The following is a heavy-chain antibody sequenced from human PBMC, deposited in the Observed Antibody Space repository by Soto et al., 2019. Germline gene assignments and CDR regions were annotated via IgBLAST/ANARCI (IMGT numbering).Heavy chain of an antibody. D-gene: IGHD2-15*01. J-gene: IGHJ4*02. V-gene: IGHV1-18*01. CDR1: GYTFTSYG. CDR3: ARVPCSGGSCYSWPYFDY. CDR2: ISAYNGNT. Sequence: ASVKVSCKASGYTFTSYGISRVRQAPGQGLEWMGWISAYNGNTNYAQKLQGRVTMTTDTSTSTAYMELRSLRSDDTAVYYCARVPCSGGSCYSWPYFDYWGQGTLVTVSS.